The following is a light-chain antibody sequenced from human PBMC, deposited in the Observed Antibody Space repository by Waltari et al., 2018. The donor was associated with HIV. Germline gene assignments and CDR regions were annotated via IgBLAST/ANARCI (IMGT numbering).Light chain of an antibody. CDR3: QVWDSNSDHYV. Sequence: YVLTQLPSAPVAPGQTSTTTRWGNRFGDQTVHWYPQTSGQAPVLVISYDSARPSGIPERCSGSNSGNTATLTTSRVEAGDEADYYCQVWDSNSDHYVFGTGTKVTVL. CDR1: RFGDQT. J-gene: IGLJ1*01. CDR2: YDS. V-gene: IGLV3-21*01.